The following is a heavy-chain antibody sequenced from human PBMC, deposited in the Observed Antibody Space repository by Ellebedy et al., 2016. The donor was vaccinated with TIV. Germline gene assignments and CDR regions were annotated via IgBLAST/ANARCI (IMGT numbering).Heavy chain of an antibody. CDR3: ARANQQGVVVVGPAPNFDF. CDR2: ISAYTGIT. J-gene: IGHJ4*02. D-gene: IGHD2-15*01. Sequence: ASVKVSCKVSGYTLTELSMHWVRQAPGQGLEWMGWISAYTGITNYAQKFQGRVTMTTDTSTSTAFMEVRSLRSDETAVYYCARANQQGVVVVGPAPNFDFWGQGTLVTVSS. CDR1: GYTLTELS. V-gene: IGHV1-18*01.